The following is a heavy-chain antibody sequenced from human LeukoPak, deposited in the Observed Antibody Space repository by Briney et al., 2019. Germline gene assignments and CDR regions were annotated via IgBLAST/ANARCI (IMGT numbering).Heavy chain of an antibody. CDR3: ARDPAATASFLDS. CDR2: IYFTGST. Sequence: PSETLSLTCNVSGDSISNSNYYWGWIRQPPGKGLEWIGFIYFTGSTHYNPSLKSRVAISVDTSKNQFSLKVSFVTAADRPVYYCARDPAATASFLDSWGQATLVIV. V-gene: IGHV4-39*07. CDR1: GDSISNSNYY. D-gene: IGHD6-25*01. J-gene: IGHJ4*02.